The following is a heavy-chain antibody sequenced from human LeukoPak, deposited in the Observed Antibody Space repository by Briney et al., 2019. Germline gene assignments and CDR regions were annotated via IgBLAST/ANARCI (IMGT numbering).Heavy chain of an antibody. CDR1: GGSISGGGYS. Sequence: SETLSLTCTVSGGSISGGGYSWSWIRQPPGKGLEWIGYIYHSGSTYYNPSLKSRVTISVDRSKNQFSLKLSSVTAADTAVYYCAIVHYYGSGSYSRYYYYGMDVWGQGTTVTVSS. D-gene: IGHD3-10*01. CDR2: IYHSGST. J-gene: IGHJ6*02. V-gene: IGHV4-30-2*01. CDR3: AIVHYYGSGSYSRYYYYGMDV.